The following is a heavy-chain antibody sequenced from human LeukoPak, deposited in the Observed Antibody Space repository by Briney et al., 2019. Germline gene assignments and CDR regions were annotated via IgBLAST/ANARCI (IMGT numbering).Heavy chain of an antibody. D-gene: IGHD1-1*01. J-gene: IGHJ4*02. Sequence: PGGSLRLSCAASGFTFDDYAMHWVRQAPGKGLEWVSGISWNSGSIGYADSVKGRFTISRDNAKNSLYLQMNSLTAEDTAIYYCAKATGTLGNWGQGTLVTVSS. V-gene: IGHV3-9*01. CDR3: AKATGTLGN. CDR1: GFTFDDYA. CDR2: ISWNSGSI.